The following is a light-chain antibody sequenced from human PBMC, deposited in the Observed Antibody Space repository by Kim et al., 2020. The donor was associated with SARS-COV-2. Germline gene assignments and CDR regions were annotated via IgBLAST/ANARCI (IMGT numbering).Light chain of an antibody. Sequence: SVSPGERATLSCRASRGSTTNLAWYQQKPGQAPRLLIYGASTRATGIPSRFSGSGSGTEFTLTISSLQSEDFAVYYCQQYYDWPQTFGQGTKVDI. CDR3: QQYYDWPQT. J-gene: IGKJ1*01. CDR1: RGSTTN. CDR2: GAS. V-gene: IGKV3-15*01.